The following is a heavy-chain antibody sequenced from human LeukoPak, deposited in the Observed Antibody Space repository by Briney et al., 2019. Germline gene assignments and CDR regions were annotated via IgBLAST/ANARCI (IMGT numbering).Heavy chain of an antibody. Sequence: GGSLRLSCAASGFTFSSYSMNWVRQAPGKGLEWVSSISSGSSYIYYADSVKGRFTISRDNAKNSLYLQMNSLRAEDTAVYYCAREGGDIVVPAAPFDYWGQGTLVTVSS. D-gene: IGHD2-2*01. J-gene: IGHJ4*02. CDR2: ISSGSSYI. CDR1: GFTFSSYS. CDR3: AREGGDIVVPAAPFDY. V-gene: IGHV3-21*01.